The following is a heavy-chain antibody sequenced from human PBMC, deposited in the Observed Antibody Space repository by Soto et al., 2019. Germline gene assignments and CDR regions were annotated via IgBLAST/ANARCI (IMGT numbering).Heavy chain of an antibody. D-gene: IGHD1-20*01. Sequence: GASVKVSCKASGYTFTSYGISWVRQAPGQGLEWMGWISAYNGNTNYAQKLQGRVTMTTDTSTSTAYMELRSLRSDDTAVYYCARFIVTQSITCHSSCGTHVRGPATTVTVSS. V-gene: IGHV1-18*04. CDR1: GYTFTSYG. J-gene: IGHJ6*02. CDR3: ARFIVTQSITCHSSCGTHV. CDR2: ISAYNGNT.